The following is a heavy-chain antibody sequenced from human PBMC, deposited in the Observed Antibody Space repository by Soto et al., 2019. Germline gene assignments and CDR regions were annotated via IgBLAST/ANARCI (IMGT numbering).Heavy chain of an antibody. CDR1: GGTFSSYT. D-gene: IGHD1-26*01. CDR2: IIPILGIA. J-gene: IGHJ6*02. CDR3: ARDHSGSYYYYYYGMDV. V-gene: IGHV1-69*08. Sequence: QVQLVQSGAEVKKPGSSVKVSCKASGGTFSSYTISWVRQAPGQGLEWMGRIIPILGIANYAQKFQGRVTLTAXXSXSXXYMELSSLRSEDTAVYYCARDHSGSYYYYYYGMDVWGQGTTVTVSS.